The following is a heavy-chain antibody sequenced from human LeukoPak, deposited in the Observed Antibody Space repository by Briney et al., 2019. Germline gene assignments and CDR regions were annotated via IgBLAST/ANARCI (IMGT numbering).Heavy chain of an antibody. D-gene: IGHD1-1*01. CDR3: ATENTGRHYDY. CDR1: GFTFSSYE. V-gene: IGHV3-48*03. J-gene: IGHJ4*02. CDR2: ISSSGSTI. Sequence: GGSLRLSCAASGFTFSSYEMSWVRQAPGKGLEWVSYISSSGSTIYYADSVKGRFTISRDNAKNSLYLQMNSLRAEDTAVYYCATENTGRHYDYWGQGTLLTVSS.